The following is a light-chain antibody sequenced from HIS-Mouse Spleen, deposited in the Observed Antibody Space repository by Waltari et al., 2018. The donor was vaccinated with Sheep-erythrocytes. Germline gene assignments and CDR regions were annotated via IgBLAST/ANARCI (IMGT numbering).Light chain of an antibody. Sequence: PASVSGSPGQSITISCRASQSVSSYLAWYQQKPGQAPRLLIYDASNRATGIPARFSGSGSGTDFTLTISSLEPEDFAVYYCQQRSNWPQPWTFGQGTKVEIK. J-gene: IGKJ1*01. CDR3: QQRSNWPQPWT. CDR2: DAS. CDR1: QSVSSY. V-gene: IGKV3-11*01.